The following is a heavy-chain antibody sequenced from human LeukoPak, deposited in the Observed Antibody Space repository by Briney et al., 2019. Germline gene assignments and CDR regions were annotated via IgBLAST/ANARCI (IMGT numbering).Heavy chain of an antibody. CDR3: AREGYYYYYGMDV. CDR1: GFTVSSNY. V-gene: IGHV3-53*01. Sequence: GRSLRLSCAASGFTVSSNYMSWVRHAPGKGLEWVSVIYSGGSTYYADSVKGRFTISRDNSKNTLYLQMNSLRAEDTAVYYCAREGYYYYYGMDVWGQGTTVTVSS. J-gene: IGHJ6*02. CDR2: IYSGGST.